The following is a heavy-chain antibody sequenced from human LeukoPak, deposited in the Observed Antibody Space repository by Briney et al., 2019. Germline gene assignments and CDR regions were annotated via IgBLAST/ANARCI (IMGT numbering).Heavy chain of an antibody. CDR1: GGSISSNNYF. Sequence: SETLSLTFTVSGGSISSNNYFWGWIRQPPGKGLEWIGSIFYTGTTYYNPSLKSPVTMSVDTSKNQFSLKLSSVIAADTAVYFCASTVYGGYNVYYFNYWGQGTLVTVSS. CDR3: ASTVYGGYNVYYFNY. V-gene: IGHV4-39*07. D-gene: IGHD5-18*01. CDR2: IFYTGTT. J-gene: IGHJ4*02.